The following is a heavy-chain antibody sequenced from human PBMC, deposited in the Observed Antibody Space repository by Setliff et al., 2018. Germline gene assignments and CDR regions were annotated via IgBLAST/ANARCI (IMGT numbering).Heavy chain of an antibody. Sequence: SETLSLTCTVSGASISDISYYWGFIRQSPGKGPEWIGSIYTSLSTIYNPSLKSRVTISVDTSKNHFSLRLGSVTAADTAVYYCARAVNFGDYGDNWFDSWGQGTLVTVSS. CDR1: GASISDISYY. J-gene: IGHJ5*01. CDR3: ARAVNFGDYGDNWFDS. D-gene: IGHD4-17*01. V-gene: IGHV4-39*02. CDR2: IYTSLST.